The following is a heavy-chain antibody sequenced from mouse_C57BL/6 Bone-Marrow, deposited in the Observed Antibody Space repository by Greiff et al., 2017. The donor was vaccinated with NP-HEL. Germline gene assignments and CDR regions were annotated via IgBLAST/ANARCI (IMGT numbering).Heavy chain of an antibody. D-gene: IGHD1-1*01. CDR2: IDPSDSYT. Sequence: QVQLKQPGAELVMPGASVKLSCKASGYTFTSYWMHWVKQRPGQGLEWIGEIDPSDSYTNYNQKFKGKSTLTVDKSSSTAYMQLSSLTSEDSAVYYCARRYYEHWYFDVWGTGTTVTVSS. CDR1: GYTFTSYW. CDR3: ARRYYEHWYFDV. V-gene: IGHV1-69*01. J-gene: IGHJ1*03.